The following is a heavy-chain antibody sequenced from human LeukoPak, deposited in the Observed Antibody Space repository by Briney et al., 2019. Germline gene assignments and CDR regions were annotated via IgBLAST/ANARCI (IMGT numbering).Heavy chain of an antibody. CDR2: ISSTGSTI. J-gene: IGHJ4*02. Sequence: GGSLRLSCAASGFTFSSWEMNWVRQAPGKGLEWVSYISSTGSTIYYADSVKGRFTISRDNAKNSLYLQTNSLRAEDTAFYYCASTLVGATDYWRRGTLVTVSS. V-gene: IGHV3-48*03. D-gene: IGHD1-26*01. CDR3: ASTLVGATDY. CDR1: GFTFSSWE.